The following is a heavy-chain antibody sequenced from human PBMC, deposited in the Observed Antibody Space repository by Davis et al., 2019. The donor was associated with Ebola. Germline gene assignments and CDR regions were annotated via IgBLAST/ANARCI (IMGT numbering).Heavy chain of an antibody. Sequence: PGGSLRLSFAASGFTFSSYAMSWCRQAPGKGLEWVSAISGSGGSTYYADSVKGRFTISRDNSKDTLYLQMNSLRAEDTAVYYCARDSSSGWYEEPLDYWGQGTLVTVSS. J-gene: IGHJ4*02. CDR1: GFTFSSYA. CDR3: ARDSSSGWYEEPLDY. CDR2: ISGSGGST. V-gene: IGHV3-23*01. D-gene: IGHD6-19*01.